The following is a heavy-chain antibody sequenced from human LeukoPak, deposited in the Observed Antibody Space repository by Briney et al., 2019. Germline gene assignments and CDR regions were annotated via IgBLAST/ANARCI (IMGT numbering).Heavy chain of an antibody. Sequence: GGSLILSCAVSGLPFSIYEMNWVRQAPGKGLEWVSNIGSSGTTRYYADSVKGRFSISRDNAKNSLYLQMNSLRVEDTGVYYCALLAVASDFDYWGQGALVTVSS. D-gene: IGHD6-19*01. CDR1: GLPFSIYE. V-gene: IGHV3-48*03. J-gene: IGHJ4*02. CDR3: ALLAVASDFDY. CDR2: IGSSGTTR.